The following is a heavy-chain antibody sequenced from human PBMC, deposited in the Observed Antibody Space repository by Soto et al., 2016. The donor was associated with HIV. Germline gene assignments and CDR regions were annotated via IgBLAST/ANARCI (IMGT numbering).Heavy chain of an antibody. J-gene: IGHJ5*02. CDR1: GFTFSSYW. D-gene: IGHD3-22*01. V-gene: IGHV3-74*01. Sequence: EVQLVESGGGLVQPGGSLRLSCAASGFTFSSYWMHWVRQAPGKGLVWISRINSDGSSTDYADSVKGRFTISRDNAKNMLYLQMNSLRVEDTALYYCGRQTYYYDSSGYSFGWFDPWGQGTLVTVSS. CDR2: INSDGSST. CDR3: GRQTYYYDSSGYSFGWFDP.